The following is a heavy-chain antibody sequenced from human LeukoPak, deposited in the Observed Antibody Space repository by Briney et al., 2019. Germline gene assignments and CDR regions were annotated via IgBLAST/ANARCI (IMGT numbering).Heavy chain of an antibody. CDR2: ISPTGSTT. CDR3: ARDRWIAVAGNFDS. J-gene: IGHJ4*02. Sequence: GGSLRLSCIASGFSFSGHWMHWARQLPGKGLVWVSRISPTGSTTSYADSVKGRFTISRDNSKNTLYLQVNSLRPEDTAVYYCARDRWIAVAGNFDSWGQGTLVTVSS. V-gene: IGHV3-74*01. D-gene: IGHD6-19*01. CDR1: GFSFSGHW.